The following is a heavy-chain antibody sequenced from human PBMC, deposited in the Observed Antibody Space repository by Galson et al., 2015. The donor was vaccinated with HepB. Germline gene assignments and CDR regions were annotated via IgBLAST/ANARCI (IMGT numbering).Heavy chain of an antibody. CDR3: ARRYYDSSGLRDYYGMDV. CDR2: IDAGNGNT. Sequence: SVKVSCKASEYTFTSYVIRWVRQAPGQRPEWMGWIDAGNGNTKYSEKFQGRVTITRDTSATTAYMELSSLRSGDTAVYCCARRYYDSSGLRDYYGMDVWGQGTTVTVSS. CDR1: EYTFTSYV. J-gene: IGHJ6*02. D-gene: IGHD3-22*01. V-gene: IGHV1-3*01.